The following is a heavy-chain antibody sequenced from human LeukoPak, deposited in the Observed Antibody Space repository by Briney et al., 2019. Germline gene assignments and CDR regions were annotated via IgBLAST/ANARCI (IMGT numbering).Heavy chain of an antibody. CDR2: IYYSGST. V-gene: IGHV4-59*08. CDR1: GGSISSDY. CDR3: ARRGFCTSTSCYVFDH. J-gene: IGHJ4*02. D-gene: IGHD2-2*01. Sequence: SETLSLTCTVSGGSISSDYWSWIWQSPGKGLEYIGHIYYSGSTNYSPSLKSRVTISVDTSKNQFSLNLSSVTAADTAVDYCARRGFCTSTSCYVFDHWGQGTLVTVSS.